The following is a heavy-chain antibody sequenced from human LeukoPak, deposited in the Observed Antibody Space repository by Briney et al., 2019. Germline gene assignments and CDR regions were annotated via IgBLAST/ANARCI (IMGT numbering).Heavy chain of an antibody. CDR2: ISSSSRYI. CDR3: ARVGYSSGWYNAFDI. J-gene: IGHJ3*02. CDR1: GFTFSSYS. D-gene: IGHD6-19*01. Sequence: GGSLRLSCAASGFTFSSYSMNWVRQAPGKGLEWVSSISSSSRYIYYADSVKGRFTISRDNAKNSLYLQMNSLRAEDTAVYYCARVGYSSGWYNAFDIWGQGTMVTVSS. V-gene: IGHV3-21*01.